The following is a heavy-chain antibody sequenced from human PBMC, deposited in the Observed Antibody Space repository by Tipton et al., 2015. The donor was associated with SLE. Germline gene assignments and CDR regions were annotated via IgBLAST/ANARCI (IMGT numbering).Heavy chain of an antibody. D-gene: IGHD5/OR15-5a*01. J-gene: IGHJ3*01. Sequence: LRLSCAVYGGSFSGYYWSWIRQPPGKGLEWIGEINHSGSTNYNPSLKSRVTISVDTSKNQFSLKLSSVTAADTAVYYCAGVSRDAFEFWGPGTMVTVSS. CDR1: GGSFSGYY. CDR3: AGVSRDAFEF. CDR2: INHSGST. V-gene: IGHV4-34*01.